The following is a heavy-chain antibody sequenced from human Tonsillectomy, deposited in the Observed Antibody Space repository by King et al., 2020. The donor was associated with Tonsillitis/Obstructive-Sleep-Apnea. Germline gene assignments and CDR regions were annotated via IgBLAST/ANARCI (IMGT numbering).Heavy chain of an antibody. CDR2: SRPNNGDT. J-gene: IGHJ1*01. V-gene: IGHV1-18*01. Sequence: VQLVQSGAEVKKPGASVKVSCKASGYTFTSYDITWLRQAPGQGLEWMGWSRPNNGDTNYAQKLQGRVTMTSDTSTSTAYMELRSLSSDDTAVYYCARDYYDSSGYYHGYFQHWGQGTLVTVSS. D-gene: IGHD3-22*01. CDR3: ARDYYDSSGYYHGYFQH. CDR1: GYTFTSYD.